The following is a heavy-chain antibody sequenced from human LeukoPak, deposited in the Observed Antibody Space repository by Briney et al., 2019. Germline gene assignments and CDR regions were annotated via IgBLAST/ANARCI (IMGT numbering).Heavy chain of an antibody. CDR3: AGGTTVTTAFDY. D-gene: IGHD4-17*01. CDR2: SYSGGST. CDR1: GLTVSDNY. J-gene: IGHJ4*02. V-gene: IGHV3-53*01. Sequence: GGSLRLSCVASGLTVSDNYMTWVRQAPGKGLEWVSVSYSGGSTYSADSVKGRFTISRDNSKTTLYLQMNSLRVEDTAVYYCAGGTTVTTAFDYWGQGILVTVSS.